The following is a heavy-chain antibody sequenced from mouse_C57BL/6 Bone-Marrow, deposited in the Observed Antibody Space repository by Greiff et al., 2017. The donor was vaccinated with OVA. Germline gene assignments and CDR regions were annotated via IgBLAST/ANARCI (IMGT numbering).Heavy chain of an antibody. J-gene: IGHJ2*01. CDR1: GYTFTNYW. D-gene: IGHD3-2*02. CDR2: IYPGGGYP. Sequence: VQLQQSGAELVRPGTSVKMSCKASGYTFTNYWIGWAKQRPGHGLEWIGDIYPGGGYPNYNEKFKGKATLTADKSSSTAYMQFSSLTSEDSAIYYCARRQLRSYFDDWGQGTTLTVAS. CDR3: ARRQLRSYFDD. V-gene: IGHV1-63*01.